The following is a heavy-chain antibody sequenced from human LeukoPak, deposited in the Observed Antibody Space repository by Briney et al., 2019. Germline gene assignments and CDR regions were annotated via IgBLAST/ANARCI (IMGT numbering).Heavy chain of an antibody. CDR2: IYYSGST. V-gene: IGHV4-39*01. J-gene: IGHJ4*02. CDR3: ARHSPPQEPIDY. D-gene: IGHD1-14*01. CDR1: GGSISSSSYY. Sequence: SETLSLTCTVSGGSISSSSYYWGWIRQPPGKGLEWIGSIYYSGSTYYNPSLKSRVTISVDTSKNQFSLKLSSVTAADTAVYYRARHSPPQEPIDYGGQGPWSPSPQ.